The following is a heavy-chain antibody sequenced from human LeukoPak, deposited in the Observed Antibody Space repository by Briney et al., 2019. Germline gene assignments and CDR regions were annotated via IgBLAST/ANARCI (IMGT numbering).Heavy chain of an antibody. V-gene: IGHV1-18*01. CDR3: ARDGTSTDDY. CDR2: ISGNNDNP. D-gene: IGHD2-2*01. CDR1: GYTFSNFG. J-gene: IGHJ4*02. Sequence: ASVKVSCKASGYTFSNFGISWVRQAPGQGVEWMGWISGNNDNPNYGQKFQGRLTVTTDSSTSTAYMELRNLRSDDTAVYYCARDGTSTDDYWGQGTLVTVSS.